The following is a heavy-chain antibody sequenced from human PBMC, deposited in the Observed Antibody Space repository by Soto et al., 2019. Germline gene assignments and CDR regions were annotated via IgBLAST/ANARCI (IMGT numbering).Heavy chain of an antibody. CDR3: TTDPVVVVPAATTYYYYYMDV. CDR1: GFTFSNAW. Sequence: EVQLVESGGGLVKPGGSLRLSCAASGFTFSNAWMSWVRQAPGKGLEWVGRIKSKTDGGTTDYAAPVKGRFTISRDDSNNPLYLQMNSLKTEDTAVYYCTTDPVVVVPAATTYYYYYMDVWGKGTTVTVSS. V-gene: IGHV3-15*01. CDR2: IKSKTDGGTT. D-gene: IGHD2-2*01. J-gene: IGHJ6*03.